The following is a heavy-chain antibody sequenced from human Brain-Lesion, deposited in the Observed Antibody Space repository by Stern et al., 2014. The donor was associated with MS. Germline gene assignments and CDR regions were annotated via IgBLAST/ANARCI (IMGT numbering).Heavy chain of an antibody. D-gene: IGHD6-13*01. CDR1: GGSISSSNW. CDR2: SDHSGST. J-gene: IGHJ4*02. Sequence: VQLVQSGPGLVKPSGTLSLTCAVSGGSISSSNWWSWVRQSPGKGLEWIGESDHSGSTIYNPSLKSRVTGSVATSKNPFSLNLRSVPAADTAVYFCARFPASRPHVFDSWGQGTLVTVSS. V-gene: IGHV4-4*02. CDR3: ARFPASRPHVFDS.